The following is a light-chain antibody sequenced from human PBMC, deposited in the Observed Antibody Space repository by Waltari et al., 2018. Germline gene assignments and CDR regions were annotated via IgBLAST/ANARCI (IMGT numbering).Light chain of an antibody. J-gene: IGLJ2*01. CDR1: SSDVGSNNL. CDR2: EPT. V-gene: IGLV2-14*02. CDR3: CSYTSAHVV. Sequence: QSALTQPASVPGSPGQSITISCPGTSSDVGSNNLVSWYQQHPGQAPKLIIYEPTKRTSGVSNRFSGSKSGNTPSLTISVLQAEDEGDYFCCSYTSAHVVFGGGTKLTVL.